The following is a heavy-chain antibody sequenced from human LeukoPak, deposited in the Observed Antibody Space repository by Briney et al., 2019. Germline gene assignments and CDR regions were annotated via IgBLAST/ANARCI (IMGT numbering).Heavy chain of an antibody. CDR3: PKGSILHWLPQASMDV. D-gene: IGHD3/OR15-3a*01. J-gene: IGHJ6*03. CDR1: GFTFDDYA. V-gene: IGHV3-9*01. Sequence: GGSLRLSCAASGFTFDDYAMHWVRQAPGKGLEWVSGISWNSYSIGYADSVKGRFTISRDNAKNSLYLQMNSLTAEDTALYYCPKGSILHWLPQASMDVWGKGTTVTVSS. CDR2: ISWNSYSI.